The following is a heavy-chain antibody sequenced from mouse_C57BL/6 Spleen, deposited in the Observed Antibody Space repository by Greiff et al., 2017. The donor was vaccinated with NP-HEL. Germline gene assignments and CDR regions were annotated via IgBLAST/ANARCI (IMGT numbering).Heavy chain of an antibody. CDR3: AFQDSSCYGYFDV. CDR1: GYTFTDYY. J-gene: IGHJ1*03. V-gene: IGHV1-84*01. Sequence: VQLQQSGPELVKPGASVKLSCKASGYTFTDYYINWVKQRPGQGLEWIGWIYPGSGYPKYNETFKGKATLTVDTSSSTAYMQLSSLTSEDAAFYVCAFQDSSCYGYFDVWGTGTTVTVSS. CDR2: IYPGSGYP. D-gene: IGHD3-2*02.